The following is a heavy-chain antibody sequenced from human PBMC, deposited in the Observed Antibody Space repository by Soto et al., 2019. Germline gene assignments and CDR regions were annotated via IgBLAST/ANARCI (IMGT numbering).Heavy chain of an antibody. CDR2: IYYSGST. J-gene: IGHJ4*02. CDR3: ARDKYDILTGYSYFDY. D-gene: IGHD3-9*01. Sequence: SETLSLTCTVSGGSISSGGYYWSWIRQHPGKGLEWIGYIYYSGSTYYNPSLKSRVTISVDTSKNQFSLKLSSVTAADTAVYYCARDKYDILTGYSYFDYWGQGTLVTVSS. V-gene: IGHV4-31*03. CDR1: GGSISSGGYY.